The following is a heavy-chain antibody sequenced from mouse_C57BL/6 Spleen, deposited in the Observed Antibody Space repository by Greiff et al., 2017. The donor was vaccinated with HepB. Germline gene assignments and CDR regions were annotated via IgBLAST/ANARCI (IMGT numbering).Heavy chain of an antibody. D-gene: IGHD1-1*01. CDR1: GYTFTSYW. CDR3: AVGSSYVRYFDV. J-gene: IGHJ1*03. CDR2: INPSNGGT. Sequence: QVQLKQPGTELVKPGASVKLSCKASGYTFTSYWMHWVKQRPGQGLEWIGNINPSNGGTNYNEKFKSKATLTVDKSSSTAYMQLSSLTSEDSAVYYCAVGSSYVRYFDVWGTGTTVTVSS. V-gene: IGHV1-53*01.